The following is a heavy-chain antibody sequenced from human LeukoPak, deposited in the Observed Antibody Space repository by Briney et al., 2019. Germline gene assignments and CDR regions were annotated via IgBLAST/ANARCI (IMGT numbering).Heavy chain of an antibody. CDR2: VYYSGST. CDR1: GGSISIYY. D-gene: IGHD1-26*01. CDR3: ARGQLVGATNCFDT. V-gene: IGHV4-59*08. J-gene: IGHJ5*02. Sequence: SETLSLTCTVSGGSISIYYWTWIRQPPGKGLEWIGNVYYSGSTNYNPSLKSRVTISVDTSKNQFSLKLNSMTAADTAVYYCARGQLVGATNCFDTWGQGTLVTVSS.